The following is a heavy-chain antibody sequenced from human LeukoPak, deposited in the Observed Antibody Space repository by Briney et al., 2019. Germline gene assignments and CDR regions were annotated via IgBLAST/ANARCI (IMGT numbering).Heavy chain of an antibody. D-gene: IGHD1-7*01. J-gene: IGHJ4*02. CDR2: IDYSGRT. Sequence: SQTLSLTCTVSGGSISSGGYYWTWIRQPPGKGLEWIGYIDYSGRTNYNPSLKSRVTMSVDTSKNQFSLKLSSVTAADTAVYYCARLKNWNYVADYWGQGTLVTVSS. CDR3: ARLKNWNYVADY. V-gene: IGHV4-61*08. CDR1: GGSISSGGYY.